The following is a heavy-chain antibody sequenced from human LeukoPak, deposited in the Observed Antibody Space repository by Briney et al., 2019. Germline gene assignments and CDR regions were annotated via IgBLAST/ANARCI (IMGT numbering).Heavy chain of an antibody. J-gene: IGHJ5*02. CDR2: INHSGST. Sequence: PGGSLRLSCAASGFTFSSYEMNWVRQPPGKGLEWIGEINHSGSTKYNPSLKSRVTISVDTSRNQFSLKLSSVTAADTAMYYCARHGCSGGSCYGTWFDPWGQGTLVTVSS. CDR1: GFTFSSYE. V-gene: IGHV4-34*01. CDR3: ARHGCSGGSCYGTWFDP. D-gene: IGHD2-15*01.